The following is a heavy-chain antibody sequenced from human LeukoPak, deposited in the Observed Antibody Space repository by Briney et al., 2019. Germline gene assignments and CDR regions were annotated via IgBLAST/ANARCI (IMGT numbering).Heavy chain of an antibody. CDR3: AKSGFEVPAAIGSDYYYYMDV. CDR1: GFTFSSYG. CDR2: IWYDGSNK. J-gene: IGHJ6*03. Sequence: GGSLRLSCAASGFTFSSYGMYWVRQAPGKGLEWVAVIWYDGSNKYYADSVKGRFTLSRDSSKNTLYLQMNSLRAEDTAVYYCAKSGFEVPAAIGSDYYYYMDVWGKGTTVTVSS. V-gene: IGHV3-33*06. D-gene: IGHD2-2*01.